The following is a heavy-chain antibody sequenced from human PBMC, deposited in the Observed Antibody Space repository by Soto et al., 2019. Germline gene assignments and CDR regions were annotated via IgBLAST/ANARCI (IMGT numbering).Heavy chain of an antibody. Sequence: PSETLSLTCTVSGGSISSSSYYWGWIRQPPGKGLERIGRIYYSGSTYYNPSLKSRVTISVDTSKSQFSLKLSSVTAADTVVYYCAREWWENSGWYFDYWGQGTLVTVSS. V-gene: IGHV4-39*02. D-gene: IGHD6-19*01. CDR3: AREWWENSGWYFDY. CDR2: IYYSGST. J-gene: IGHJ4*02. CDR1: GGSISSSSYY.